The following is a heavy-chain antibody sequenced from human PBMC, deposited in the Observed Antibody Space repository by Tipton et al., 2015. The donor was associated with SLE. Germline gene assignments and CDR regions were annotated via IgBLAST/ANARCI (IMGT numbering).Heavy chain of an antibody. CDR2: INHSGST. Sequence: TLSLTCAVYGGSFSGYYWSWIRQPPGKGLEWIGEINHSGSTNYNPSLKSRVTISVDTSKNQFSLKLSSVTAADTAVYYCARRGSWGFDYWGQGTLVTVSS. V-gene: IGHV4-34*01. CDR3: ARRGSWGFDY. D-gene: IGHD1-26*01. J-gene: IGHJ4*02. CDR1: GGSFSGYY.